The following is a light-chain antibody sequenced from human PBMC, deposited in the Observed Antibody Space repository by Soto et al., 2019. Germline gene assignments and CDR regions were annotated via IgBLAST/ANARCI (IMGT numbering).Light chain of an antibody. CDR3: QQFGRSPYT. CDR2: GAS. V-gene: IGKV3-20*01. Sequence: EIVLTQSPGTLSLSPGESATLSCRASQSMSITYLVWYQQKPGQAPRLLFYGASTRATGIPDRFSGGGSGTDFTLTIHRLEPEDFAMYYCQQFGRSPYTFGQGTKLEIK. J-gene: IGKJ2*01. CDR1: QSMSITY.